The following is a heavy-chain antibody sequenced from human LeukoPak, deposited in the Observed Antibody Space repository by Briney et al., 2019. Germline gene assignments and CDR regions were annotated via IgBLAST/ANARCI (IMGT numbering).Heavy chain of an antibody. V-gene: IGHV1-46*01. J-gene: IGHJ3*02. CDR3: ARGRDIVVVPAAIKGYVFDI. D-gene: IGHD2-2*02. CDR1: GYDFTNYY. CDR2: IIPSGGHT. Sequence: GASVKVSCKAHGYDFTNYYMHWVRQAPGQGLEWMGIIIPSGGHTNYAQKFQGRVTMIRDTSTTTVYMELSGLRSEDTAVYYCARGRDIVVVPAAIKGYVFDIWGQGPMVTVSS.